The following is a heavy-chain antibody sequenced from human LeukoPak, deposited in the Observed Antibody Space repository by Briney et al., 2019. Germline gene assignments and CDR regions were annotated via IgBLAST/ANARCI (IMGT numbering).Heavy chain of an antibody. J-gene: IGHJ4*02. CDR3: ARDRSSFFFDY. CDR1: GFTFSDYY. D-gene: IGHD6-6*01. CDR2: ISSSGSTI. Sequence: GGSLRLSCAASGFTFSDYYMNWIRQAPGKGLEWLSYISSSGSTIYYADSVKGRFTISRDNAKNSLYLQMNSLRAEDTAVYYCARDRSSFFFDYWGQGTLVTVSS. V-gene: IGHV3-11*04.